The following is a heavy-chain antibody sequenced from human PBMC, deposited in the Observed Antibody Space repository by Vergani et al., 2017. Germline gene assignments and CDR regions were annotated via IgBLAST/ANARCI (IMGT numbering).Heavy chain of an antibody. J-gene: IGHJ4*02. Sequence: EVQLVESGGGLVKPGGSLRLSCAASGFTFSSYSMNWVRQAPGKGLEWVSSISSSSSYIYYADSVKGRFTISRDNAKNSLYLQMNSLRAEDTAVYYCAREGRGYDILTGYYNDIDYWGQGTLVTVSS. CDR1: GFTFSSYS. CDR3: AREGRGYDILTGYYNDIDY. V-gene: IGHV3-21*01. CDR2: ISSSSSYI. D-gene: IGHD3-9*01.